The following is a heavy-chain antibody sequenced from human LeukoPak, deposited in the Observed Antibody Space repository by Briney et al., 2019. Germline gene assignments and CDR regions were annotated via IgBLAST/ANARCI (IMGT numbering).Heavy chain of an antibody. D-gene: IGHD3-3*01. CDR2: MNPNSGHT. CDR1: GYSFTSHD. V-gene: IGHV1-8*01. J-gene: IGHJ3*02. Sequence: ASVRVSCKASGYSFTSHDFNWVRQATGQGFEWMGWMNPNSGHTGYAQKFQGRVTLTRDTSTSTVYMELTSLRSEDTAVYYCARDFWSGYYRRSSRQNAFDIWGQGTMVTVSS. CDR3: ARDFWSGYYRRSSRQNAFDI.